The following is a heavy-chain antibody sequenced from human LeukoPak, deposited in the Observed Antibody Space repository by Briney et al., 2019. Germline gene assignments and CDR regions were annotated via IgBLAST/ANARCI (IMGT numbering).Heavy chain of an antibody. D-gene: IGHD6-19*01. J-gene: IGHJ4*02. Sequence: PGGSLRLSCVASGFTVRSNYMSWVRQAPGKGLEWVSAIFSGGSTFYADSVTGRFTISRDNSKNTVYLEMNSLRAEDTAVYYCARDLKTSGWYGDFDYWGQGTLVTVSS. CDR3: ARDLKTSGWYGDFDY. CDR1: GFTVRSNY. V-gene: IGHV3-53*01. CDR2: IFSGGST.